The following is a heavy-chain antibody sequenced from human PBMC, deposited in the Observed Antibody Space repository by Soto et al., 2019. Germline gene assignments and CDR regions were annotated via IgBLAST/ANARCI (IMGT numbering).Heavy chain of an antibody. Sequence: QVQLVQSGAEVKKPGSSVKVSCKASGGTFSSYTISWVRQAPGQGLEWMGRIIPILGIANYEKKFQGRVTITADKSTSTAYMELSSLRSEDTAVYYCARLPLGDYRPKNWFDPWGQGTLVTVSS. CDR2: IIPILGIA. CDR1: GGTFSSYT. CDR3: ARLPLGDYRPKNWFDP. J-gene: IGHJ5*02. V-gene: IGHV1-69*02. D-gene: IGHD4-17*01.